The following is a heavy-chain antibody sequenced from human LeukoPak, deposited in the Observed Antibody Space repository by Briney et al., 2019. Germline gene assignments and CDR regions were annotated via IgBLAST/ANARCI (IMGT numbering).Heavy chain of an antibody. J-gene: IGHJ4*02. Sequence: PGASLTLSFAASGFTFSSYAISWVRPAPGKGLECISAITRSGNTYYADSVKGRFTISRDNSKNTLYLQMNSLRAEDTAVYSCAKDAVAPGSGGDYFDYWGQGTLVTVSS. V-gene: IGHV3-23*01. CDR3: AKDAVAPGSGGDYFDY. D-gene: IGHD1-26*01. CDR2: ITRSGNT. CDR1: GFTFSSYA.